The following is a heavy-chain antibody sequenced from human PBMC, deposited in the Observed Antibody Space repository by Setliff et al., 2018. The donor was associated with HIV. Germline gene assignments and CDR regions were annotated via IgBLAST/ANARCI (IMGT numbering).Heavy chain of an antibody. CDR1: EGTFTAYA. J-gene: IGHJ4*02. CDR3: ARDESRGDWESFGY. D-gene: IGHD2-21*01. Sequence: RASVKVSCKSSEGTFTAYAISWVRQAPGQGLEWMGRITPIFGTTNYAQKFQGRVTITADRSTSTTYMELSSLRSEDTAMYYCARDESRGDWESFGYWGQGTRVTV. V-gene: IGHV1-69*06. CDR2: ITPIFGTT.